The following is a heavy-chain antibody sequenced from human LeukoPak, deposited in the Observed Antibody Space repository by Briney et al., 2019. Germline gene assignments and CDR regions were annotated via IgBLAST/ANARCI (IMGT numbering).Heavy chain of an antibody. J-gene: IGHJ4*02. CDR3: AREDYYDSGSNDY. V-gene: IGHV1-8*03. CDR2: MNPNSGNT. D-gene: IGHD3-22*01. Sequence: ASVKVSCKASGYTFTSYYMHWVRQATGQGLEWMGWMNPNSGNTAYAQNFQGRVTITRNTSISTAYMELSSLRSEDTAVYYCAREDYYDSGSNDYWGQGTLVTVSS. CDR1: GYTFTSYY.